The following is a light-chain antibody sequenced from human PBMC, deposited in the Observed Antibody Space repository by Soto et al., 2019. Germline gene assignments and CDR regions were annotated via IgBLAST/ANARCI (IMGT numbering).Light chain of an antibody. J-gene: IGLJ2*01. Sequence: QSVLTQPPSASGTPGQRVTISCSGSSSNIGSNYVYWYQQLPGTAPKLLIYRNNQRPSGVPDRFSGSKSGTSASLAISGLRSEDEADYYCEAWDDSLSGVVSGGGTQLTVL. CDR3: EAWDDSLSGVV. CDR2: RNN. CDR1: SSNIGSNY. V-gene: IGLV1-47*01.